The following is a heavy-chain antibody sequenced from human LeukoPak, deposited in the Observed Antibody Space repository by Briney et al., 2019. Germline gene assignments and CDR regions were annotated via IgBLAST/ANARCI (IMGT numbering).Heavy chain of an antibody. CDR2: INHSGST. CDR3: ARLSGRGREGSY. CDR1: GGSFSGYY. Sequence: SETLSLTCAVYGGSFSGYYWSWIRQPPGKGLEWIGEINHSGSTNYNPSLKSRVTISVDTSKNQFSLKLSSVTAADTAVYYCARLSGRGREGSYWGQGTLVTVSS. V-gene: IGHV4-34*01. J-gene: IGHJ4*02. D-gene: IGHD3-10*01.